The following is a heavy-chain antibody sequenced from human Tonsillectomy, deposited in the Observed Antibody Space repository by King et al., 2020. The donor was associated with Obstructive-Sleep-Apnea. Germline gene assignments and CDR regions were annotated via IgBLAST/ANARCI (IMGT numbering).Heavy chain of an antibody. V-gene: IGHV3-30*02. D-gene: IGHD6-13*01. CDR1: GFTFRSYG. J-gene: IGHJ6*02. CDR3: AKHEPYSNRWYSSLNYYYYGMDV. CDR2: VRYDGSNK. Sequence: VQLVESGGGVVQPGRSLRLSCAASGFTFRSYGMHWVRQAPGKGLEWVAFVRYDGSNKYYADSVKGRFTLSRDNYNNTLYLQKNSLRAEDTAVYYFAKHEPYSNRWYSSLNYYYYGMDVWGQGTTVTVSS.